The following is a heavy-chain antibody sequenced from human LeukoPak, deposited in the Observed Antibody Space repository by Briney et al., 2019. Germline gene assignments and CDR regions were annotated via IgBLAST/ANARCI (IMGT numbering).Heavy chain of an antibody. CDR2: IYYSGST. D-gene: IGHD5-12*01. J-gene: IGHJ5*02. Sequence: PSETLSLTCTVSGGSISSSSYYWGWICQPPGKGLEWIGSIYYSGSTYYNPSLKSRVTISVDTSKNQFSLKLSSVTAADTAVYYCAGQWLATVWFDPWGQGTLVTVSS. CDR1: GGSISSSSYY. CDR3: AGQWLATVWFDP. V-gene: IGHV4-39*01.